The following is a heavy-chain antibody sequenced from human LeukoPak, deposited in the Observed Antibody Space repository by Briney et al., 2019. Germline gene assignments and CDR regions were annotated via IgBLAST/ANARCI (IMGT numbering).Heavy chain of an antibody. V-gene: IGHV4-61*02. CDR3: ARVIVGATSSSYYYYMDV. CDR2: IYTSGST. J-gene: IGHJ6*03. Sequence: SQTLSLTCTVSGGSISSGSYYWSWIRQPAGKGLEWIGRIYTSGSTNYNPSLKSRVTISVDTSKNQFSLKLSSVTAADTAVYYCARVIVGATSSSYYYYMDVWGKGTTVTISS. D-gene: IGHD1-26*01. CDR1: GGSISSGSYY.